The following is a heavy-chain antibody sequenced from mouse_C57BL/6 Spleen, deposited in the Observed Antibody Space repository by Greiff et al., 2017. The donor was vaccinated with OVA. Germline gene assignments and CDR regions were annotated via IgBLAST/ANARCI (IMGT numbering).Heavy chain of an antibody. CDR3: AREENYDYDFDY. CDR1: GYTFTDYY. CDR2: IYPGSGNT. J-gene: IGHJ2*01. Sequence: VKLVESGAELVRPGASVKLSCKASGYTFTDYYINWVKQRPGQGLEWIARIYPGSGNTYYNEKFKGKATLTAEKSSSTAYMQLSSLTSEDSAVYFCAREENYDYDFDYWGQGTTLTVSS. V-gene: IGHV1-76*01. D-gene: IGHD2-4*01.